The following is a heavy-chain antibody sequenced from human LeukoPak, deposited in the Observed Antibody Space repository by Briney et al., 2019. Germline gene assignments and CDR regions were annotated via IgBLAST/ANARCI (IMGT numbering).Heavy chain of an antibody. V-gene: IGHV3-74*01. CDR1: GFTFSSYW. J-gene: IGHJ3*02. D-gene: IGHD2-15*01. CDR2: INSDGSST. CDR3: ATRSYCSGGSCYSSPLAFDI. Sequence: GGSLRLSCAASGFTFSSYWMHWVRQAPGKGLVWVSRINSDGSSTSYADSVKGRFTISRDNAKNSLYLQMNSLRAEDTAVYYCATRSYCSGGSCYSSPLAFDIWGQGTMVTVSS.